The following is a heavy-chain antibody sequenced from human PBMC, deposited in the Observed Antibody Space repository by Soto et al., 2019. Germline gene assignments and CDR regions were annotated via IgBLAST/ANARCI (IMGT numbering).Heavy chain of an antibody. V-gene: IGHV4-59*01. CDR3: ARSGQLGWFDP. CDR1: GGSISSYY. J-gene: IGHJ5*02. Sequence: ASETLSLTCTVSGGSISSYYWSWIRQPPGKGLEWIGYIYYSGSTNYNPSLKSRVTISVDTSKNQFSLKLSSVTAADTAVYYCARSGQLGWFDPWGQGTLVTVSS. CDR2: IYYSGST. D-gene: IGHD6-6*01.